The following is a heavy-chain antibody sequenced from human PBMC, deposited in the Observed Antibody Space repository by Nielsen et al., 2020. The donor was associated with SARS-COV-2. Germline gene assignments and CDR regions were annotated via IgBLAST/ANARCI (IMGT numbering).Heavy chain of an antibody. V-gene: IGHV3-21*04. CDR2: ISSSSSYI. J-gene: IGHJ4*02. CDR1: GFTFSSYS. Sequence: GESLKISCAASGFTFSSYSMNWVRQAPGKGLEWVSSISSSSSYIYYADSVKGRFTISRDNAKNSLYLQMNSLRAEDTAVYYCAKWRESIHFDYWGQGTLVTVSS. D-gene: IGHD1-26*01. CDR3: AKWRESIHFDY.